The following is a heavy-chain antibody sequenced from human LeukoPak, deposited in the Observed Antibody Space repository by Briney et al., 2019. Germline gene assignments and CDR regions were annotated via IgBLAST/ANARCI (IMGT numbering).Heavy chain of an antibody. J-gene: IGHJ4*02. CDR2: ISGSGGST. V-gene: IGHV3-23*01. CDR1: GVTFSSYV. Sequence: PGGALRLSCAASGVTFSSYVMSWVREAPGNGLEWVSAISGSGGSTYYADSVKGRFTISRDNSKNTLYLQMNSLRAEDTAVYYCAKAPYSSSWNFDYWGQGTLVTVSS. CDR3: AKAPYSSSWNFDY. D-gene: IGHD6-13*01.